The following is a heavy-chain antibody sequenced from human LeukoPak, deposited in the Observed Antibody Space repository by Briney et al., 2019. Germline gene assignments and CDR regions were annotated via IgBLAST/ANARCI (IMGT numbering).Heavy chain of an antibody. Sequence: SETLSLTCAVYSGSFCGYYWSWIRKPPGKGLEWIGEISHSGRTNYNPSLKSRVTISVDTSKNQISLKLSSVTAADTAVYYCARERAYYGAGRLRVFDYWGQGTLVTVSS. J-gene: IGHJ4*02. CDR2: ISHSGRT. V-gene: IGHV4-34*01. D-gene: IGHD3-10*01. CDR1: SGSFCGYY. CDR3: ARERAYYGAGRLRVFDY.